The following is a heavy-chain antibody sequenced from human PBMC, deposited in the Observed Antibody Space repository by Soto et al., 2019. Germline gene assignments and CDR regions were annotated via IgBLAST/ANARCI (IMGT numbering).Heavy chain of an antibody. J-gene: IGHJ4*02. D-gene: IGHD4-17*01. CDR3: ARRYGDCFDY. Sequence: SETLSLTCTVSGGSIISYYWSWIRQPPWKGLEWIGYIYYSGSTNYNPSLKSRVTISVDTSKNQFSLKLSSVTAADTAVYYCARRYGDCFDYWGQGTLVTVSS. V-gene: IGHV4-59*08. CDR2: IYYSGST. CDR1: GGSIISYY.